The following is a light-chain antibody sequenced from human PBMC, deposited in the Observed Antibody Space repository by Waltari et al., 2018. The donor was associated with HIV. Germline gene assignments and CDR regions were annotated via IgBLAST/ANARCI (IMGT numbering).Light chain of an antibody. Sequence: EIVLTQSPATLSLSPGERATLSCRASQSISPSLAWYQQKPGQAPRLLIYGASSRATGIPSRFSGSGSGTDFTLTISSLEPGDFGVFYCQQRSSWPITFGQGTRLEIK. CDR1: QSISPS. V-gene: IGKV3-11*01. CDR2: GAS. CDR3: QQRSSWPIT. J-gene: IGKJ5*01.